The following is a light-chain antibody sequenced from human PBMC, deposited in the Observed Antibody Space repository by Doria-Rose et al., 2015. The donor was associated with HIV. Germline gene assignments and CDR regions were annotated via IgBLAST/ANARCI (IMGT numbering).Light chain of an antibody. CDR3: QQHYDTPS. CDR2: WAS. J-gene: IGKJ3*01. Sequence: DIRVTQSPESLGMSLGGRATLNCKSNQSLLYTSKNYLAWYQQKPGQPPKLLIYWASTRQSGVPARFSGSGSGTDFTLTISSLEAEDVAVYYCQQHYDTPSFGPGTTVDIK. CDR1: QSLLYTSKNY. V-gene: IGKV4-1*01.